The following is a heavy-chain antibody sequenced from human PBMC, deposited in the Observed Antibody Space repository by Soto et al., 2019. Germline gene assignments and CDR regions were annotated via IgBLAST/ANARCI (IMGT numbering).Heavy chain of an antibody. D-gene: IGHD2-8*01. CDR2: INPNSGGT. Sequence: ASVKVSCKASGYTFTGYYMHWVRQAPGQGLEWMGWINPNSGGTNYAQKFQGWVTMTRDTSISTAYMGLSRLRSDDTAVYYCARGGYCTNGVCYSKNWFDPWGQGTLVTVSS. CDR1: GYTFTGYY. V-gene: IGHV1-2*04. J-gene: IGHJ5*02. CDR3: ARGGYCTNGVCYSKNWFDP.